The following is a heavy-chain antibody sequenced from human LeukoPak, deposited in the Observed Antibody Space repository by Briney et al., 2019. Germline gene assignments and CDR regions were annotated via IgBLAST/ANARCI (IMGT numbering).Heavy chain of an antibody. CDR2: ISWHGETT. J-gene: IGHJ6*03. D-gene: IGHD3-3*01. V-gene: IGHV3-43D*03. Sequence: GGSLRLSCAASGFPFDDYAMLWVRQAPGKGLEWVSFISWHGETTYYADSVKGRFTISRDNSKNTLYLQMNSLRAEDTAVYYCARGERFLEWLTYYYYYYMDVWGKGTTVTVSS. CDR1: GFPFDDYA. CDR3: ARGERFLEWLTYYYYYYMDV.